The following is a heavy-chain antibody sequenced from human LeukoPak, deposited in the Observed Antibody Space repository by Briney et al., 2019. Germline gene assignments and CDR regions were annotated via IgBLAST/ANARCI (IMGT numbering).Heavy chain of an antibody. CDR1: GGSISSYY. V-gene: IGHV4-59*01. J-gene: IGHJ5*02. Sequence: RPSETLSLTCTGSGGSISSYYWNWIRQPPGEGLEWIGYISYSGTTYYNPSLRSRVTISVDTSKNQFSLNLSSVTAADTAVYYCARGGSSSWYNWFDPWGQGTLVTVSS. CDR2: ISYSGTT. CDR3: ARGGSSSWYNWFDP. D-gene: IGHD6-13*01.